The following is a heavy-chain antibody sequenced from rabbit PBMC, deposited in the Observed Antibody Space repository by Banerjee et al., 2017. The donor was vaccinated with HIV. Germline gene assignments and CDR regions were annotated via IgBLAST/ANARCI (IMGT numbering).Heavy chain of an antibody. CDR1: GFTFSSYW. Sequence: QSLEESGGDLVKPVASLTLTCKASGFTFSSYWIRWVRQAPGKGLEWIACIVAGSSGTTYYASWAKGRFTISKASSATVTLQMTSLTAADTATYFCAREGFAAYAGYDYWDLWGPGTLVTVS. D-gene: IGHD6-1*01. CDR2: IVAGSSGTT. CDR3: AREGFAAYAGYDYWDL. V-gene: IGHV1S40*01. J-gene: IGHJ4*01.